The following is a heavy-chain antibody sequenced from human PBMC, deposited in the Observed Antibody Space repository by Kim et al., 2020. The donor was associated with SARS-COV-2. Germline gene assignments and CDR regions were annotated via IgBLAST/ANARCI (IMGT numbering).Heavy chain of an antibody. CDR3: ARSIAVAGTGGYGMDV. J-gene: IGHJ6*02. D-gene: IGHD6-19*01. V-gene: IGHV5-10-1*01. Sequence: GESLKISCKGSGYSFTSYWISWVRQMPGKGLEWMGRIDPSDSYTNYSPSFQGHVTISADKSISTAYLQWSSLKASDTAMYYCARSIAVAGTGGYGMDVWGQGGTGTVCS. CDR2: IDPSDSYT. CDR1: GYSFTSYW.